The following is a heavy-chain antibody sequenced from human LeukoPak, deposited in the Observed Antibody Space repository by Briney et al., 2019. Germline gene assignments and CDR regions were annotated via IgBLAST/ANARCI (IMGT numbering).Heavy chain of an antibody. CDR2: ISGSGGTT. Sequence: PGGSLRLSCAASGFAFSSHAMSWVRQAPGKGLEWVSAISGSGGTTYYADSVKGRFTISRDNSKNTLYLQMNSLRAEDTAVYYCAKERERGYYDSSGYYNNWGQGTLVTVSS. D-gene: IGHD3-22*01. J-gene: IGHJ4*02. V-gene: IGHV3-23*01. CDR1: GFAFSSHA. CDR3: AKERERGYYDSSGYYNN.